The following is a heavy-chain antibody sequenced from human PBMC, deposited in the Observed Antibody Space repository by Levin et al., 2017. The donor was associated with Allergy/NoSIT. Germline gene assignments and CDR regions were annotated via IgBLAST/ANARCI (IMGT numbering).Heavy chain of an antibody. J-gene: IGHJ4*02. V-gene: IGHV3-74*01. CDR2: INSDGSST. Sequence: ETLSLTCAASGFTFSSYWMHWVRQAPGKGLVWVSRINSDGSSTSYADSVKGRFTISRDNAKNTLYLQMNSLRAEDTAVYYCAREGYSSSWGSCFDYWGQGTLVTVSS. CDR3: AREGYSSSWGSCFDY. D-gene: IGHD6-13*01. CDR1: GFTFSSYW.